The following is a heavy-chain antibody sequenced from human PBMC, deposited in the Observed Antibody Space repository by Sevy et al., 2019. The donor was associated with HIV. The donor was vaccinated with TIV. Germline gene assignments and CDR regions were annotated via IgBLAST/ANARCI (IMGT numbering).Heavy chain of an antibody. V-gene: IGHV1-69*13. CDR2: IIPIFGTA. CDR1: GGTFSSYA. CDR3: ARDYSKAYYGSGSYYYGMDV. Sequence: ASVKVSCKASGGTFSSYAISWVRQAPGQGLEWMGGIIPIFGTANYAQKFQGRVTITADESTSTAYMELSSLRSEDTVVYYCARDYSKAYYGSGSYYYGMDVWGQGTTVTVSS. J-gene: IGHJ6*02. D-gene: IGHD3-10*01.